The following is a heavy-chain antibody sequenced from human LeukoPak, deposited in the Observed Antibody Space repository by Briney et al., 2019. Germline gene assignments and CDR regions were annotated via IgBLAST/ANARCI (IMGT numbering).Heavy chain of an antibody. V-gene: IGHV3-7*04. CDR2: IKQDASEK. D-gene: IGHD6-6*01. J-gene: IGHJ6*03. CDR3: ARGVAALMDV. Sequence: GGSLRLSCAASRFTFSNYWMNWVRQAPGKGLEWVANIKQDASEKYYVDSVRGRFTISRDNAKNSLYLQMDSLRGEDTAEYFCARGVAALMDVWGKGTTVTVSS. CDR1: RFTFSNYW.